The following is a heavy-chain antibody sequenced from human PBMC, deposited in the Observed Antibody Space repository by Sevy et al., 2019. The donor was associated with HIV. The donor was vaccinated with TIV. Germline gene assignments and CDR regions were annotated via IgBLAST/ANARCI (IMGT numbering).Heavy chain of an antibody. CDR2: MNPNSGNT. D-gene: IGHD3-22*01. CDR3: ASQGYYYDSSGYSNFDY. CDR1: GYTFTSYD. Sequence: ASVKVSCKASGYTFTSYDINWVRQATGQGLEWMGWMNPNSGNTGYAQTFQGRVTMTRNTSISTAYMELSSLRSEDTAVYYCASQGYYYDSSGYSNFDYWGQGTLVTVSS. V-gene: IGHV1-8*01. J-gene: IGHJ4*02.